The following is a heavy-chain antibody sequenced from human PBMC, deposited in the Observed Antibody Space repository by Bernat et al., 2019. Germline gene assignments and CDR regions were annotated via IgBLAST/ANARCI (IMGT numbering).Heavy chain of an antibody. J-gene: IGHJ4*02. D-gene: IGHD1-26*01. CDR2: IRSKAYSYAT. Sequence: EVQLVESGGGLVQPGGSLKLSCAASGFPFRDSSIHWVRQASGKGLEWVGRIRSKAYSYATTYAASVKDRFTISRDDSKNTLYLQMNSLKTEDTAVYYCTTDREWELPVGYFDYWGQGTLVTVSS. CDR1: GFPFRDSS. CDR3: TTDREWELPVGYFDY. V-gene: IGHV3-73*01.